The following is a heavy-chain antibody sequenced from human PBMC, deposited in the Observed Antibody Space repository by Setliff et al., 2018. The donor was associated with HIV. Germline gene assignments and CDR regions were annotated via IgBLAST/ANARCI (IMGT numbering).Heavy chain of an antibody. CDR3: TTPQWLVPDAFDI. CDR1: GGSISSYY. Sequence: ETLSLTCTVSGGSISSYYMSWIRQAPGKGLEWISYISSDDDTKYYADSVKGRFTISRDNSKNTLYLQMNSLKTEDTAVYYCTTPQWLVPDAFDIWGQGTMVTVSS. D-gene: IGHD6-19*01. CDR2: ISSDDDTK. V-gene: IGHV3-53*01. J-gene: IGHJ3*02.